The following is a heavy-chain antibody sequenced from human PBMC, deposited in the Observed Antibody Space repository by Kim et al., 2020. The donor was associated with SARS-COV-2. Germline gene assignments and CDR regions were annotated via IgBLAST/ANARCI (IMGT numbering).Heavy chain of an antibody. V-gene: IGHV4-59*03. Sequence: SETLSLTCTVSGGSISSDYWSWIRQPPGKALEWIGYIYYIGKTTSNPSLKSRVSISVDTSKTQFSLRLSSVTAADTAVYFCAGDSSGRYFDFWGQGILVTVSS. J-gene: IGHJ4*02. CDR2: IYYIGKT. CDR3: AGDSSGRYFDF. D-gene: IGHD3-22*01. CDR1: GGSISSDY.